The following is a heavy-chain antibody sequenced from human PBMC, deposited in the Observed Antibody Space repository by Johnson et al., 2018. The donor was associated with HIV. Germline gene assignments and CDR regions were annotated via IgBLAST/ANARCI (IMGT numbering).Heavy chain of an antibody. CDR2: IYSGGDT. V-gene: IGHV3-66*02. J-gene: IGHJ3*01. CDR3: ASDGWELLGVAAFDV. Sequence: VQLVESGGGVVQPGRSLRLSCAASTFSVSSNSMTWVRQAPGKGLEWISVIYSGGDTYYADSVRGRFTISRDNSKNTLYLQMNSLRPEDTAVYYCASDGWELLGVAAFDVWGQGTLVTVSS. D-gene: IGHD1-26*01. CDR1: TFSVSSNS.